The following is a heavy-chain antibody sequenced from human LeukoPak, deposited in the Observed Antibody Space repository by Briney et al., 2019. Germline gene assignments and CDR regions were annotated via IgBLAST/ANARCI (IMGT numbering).Heavy chain of an antibody. CDR2: IKQDGSEE. V-gene: IGHV3-7*04. CDR1: GLTFSSYW. CDR3: ARAAFDWLSYFDY. Sequence: PGGSLRLSCAASGLTFSSYWMSWVRLAPGKGLEWVANIKQDGSEEYYVDSVKGRFTISRDNAKNSLYLQMNSLRAEDTAVYYCARAAFDWLSYFDYWGQGTLVTVSS. J-gene: IGHJ4*02. D-gene: IGHD3-9*01.